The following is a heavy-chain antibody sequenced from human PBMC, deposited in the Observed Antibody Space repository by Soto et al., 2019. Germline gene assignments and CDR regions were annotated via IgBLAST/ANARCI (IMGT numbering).Heavy chain of an antibody. D-gene: IGHD3-3*01. V-gene: IGHV3-21*01. CDR2: ISSSSSYI. J-gene: IGHJ6*02. CDR1: GLTFSSYS. CDR3: AREYILDWSTHYTCGMDV. Sequence: WVSRRRSCAASGLTFSSYSMNLVRQAPGKWLDWVSSISSSSSYIYYSDSGKCRFTISRDNAKTSLYLQMNSLRAEDTALYYCAREYILDWSTHYTCGMDVWGPGTTVTVSS.